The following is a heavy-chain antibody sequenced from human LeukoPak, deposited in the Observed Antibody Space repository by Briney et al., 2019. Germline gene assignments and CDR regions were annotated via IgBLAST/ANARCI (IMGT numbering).Heavy chain of an antibody. V-gene: IGHV3-33*01. J-gene: IGHJ4*02. CDR1: GFTFSRFA. Sequence: GGSLRLSCAASGFTFSRFAMHWVRQAPGKGLEWVAVIWYDGGNKYYMDSVKGRFTISRDNSKNMLYLQMDSLRVEDTGVYYCARAGSSSQELDYWGQGTLVTVSS. D-gene: IGHD2-2*01. CDR2: IWYDGGNK. CDR3: ARAGSSSQELDY.